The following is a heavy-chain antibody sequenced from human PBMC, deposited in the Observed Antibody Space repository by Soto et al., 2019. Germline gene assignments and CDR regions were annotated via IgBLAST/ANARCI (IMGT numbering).Heavy chain of an antibody. D-gene: IGHD3-9*01. CDR1: GFTFSSYA. CDR2: ISYDGSNK. V-gene: IGHV3-30-3*01. J-gene: IGHJ4*02. Sequence: PGGSLRLSCAASGFTFSSYAMHWVRQAPGKGLEWVAVISYDGSNKYYADSVKGRFTISRDNSKNTLYLQMNSLRAEDTAVYYCARPLETYDILTGYTYYFDYWGQGTLVTVSS. CDR3: ARPLETYDILTGYTYYFDY.